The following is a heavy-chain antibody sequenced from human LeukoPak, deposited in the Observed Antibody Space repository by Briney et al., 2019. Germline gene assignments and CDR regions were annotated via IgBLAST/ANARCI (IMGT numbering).Heavy chain of an antibody. Sequence: GGSLRLSCAASGFTFSSYGMHWVRQAPGKGLEWVAFIRYDGSNKYYADSVKGRFTISRDNSKNTLYLQMNSLRAEDTAVYYCAKVFDSWDPQLGDYWGQGTLVTVSS. CDR1: GFTFSSYG. D-gene: IGHD1-26*01. CDR3: AKVFDSWDPQLGDY. V-gene: IGHV3-30*02. J-gene: IGHJ4*02. CDR2: IRYDGSNK.